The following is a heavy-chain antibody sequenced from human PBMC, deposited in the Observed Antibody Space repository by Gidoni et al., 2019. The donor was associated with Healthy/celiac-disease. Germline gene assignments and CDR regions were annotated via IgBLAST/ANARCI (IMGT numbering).Heavy chain of an antibody. V-gene: IGHV4-39*01. CDR1: GGSISSSSYY. D-gene: IGHD5-12*01. Sequence: QLQLQESGPGLVKPSETLSLTCTVSGGSISSSSYYWGWIRQPPGKGLEWIGSIYYSGSTYYNPSLKSRVTISVDTSKNQFSLKLSVTAADTAVYYCASLNSGYDPALVYWGQGTLVTVSS. J-gene: IGHJ4*02. CDR3: ASLNSGYDPALVY. CDR2: IYYSGST.